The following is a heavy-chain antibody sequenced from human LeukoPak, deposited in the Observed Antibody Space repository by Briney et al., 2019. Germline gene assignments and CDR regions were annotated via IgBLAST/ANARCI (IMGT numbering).Heavy chain of an antibody. V-gene: IGHV4-59*01. J-gene: IGHJ5*02. Sequence: KPSETLSLTCTVSGGSISSYYWSWIRQPPGKGLEWIGYIYYSGSTNYNPSLKSRVTISVDTSKNQFSLKLSSVTAADTAVYYCAGEYTAMAINWFDPWGQGTLVTVSS. CDR1: GGSISSYY. D-gene: IGHD5-18*01. CDR2: IYYSGST. CDR3: AGEYTAMAINWFDP.